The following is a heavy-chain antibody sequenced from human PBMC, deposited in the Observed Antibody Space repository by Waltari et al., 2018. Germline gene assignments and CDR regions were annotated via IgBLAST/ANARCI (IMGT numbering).Heavy chain of an antibody. CDR2: INPNSGGT. CDR1: GYTFTGYY. J-gene: IGHJ3*02. CDR3: AREMVVTPGAFDI. D-gene: IGHD2-21*02. Sequence: QVQLVQSGAEVKKPGASVKVSCKASGYTFTGYYMHWVRQAPGQGLEWRGRINPNSGGTNYAQKFQGRVTMTRDTSISTAYMELSRLRSDDTAVYYCAREMVVTPGAFDIWGQGTMVTVSS. V-gene: IGHV1-2*06.